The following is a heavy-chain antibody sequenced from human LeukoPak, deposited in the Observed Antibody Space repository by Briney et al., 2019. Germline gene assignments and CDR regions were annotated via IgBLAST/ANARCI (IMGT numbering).Heavy chain of an antibody. D-gene: IGHD5-18*01. CDR1: GGSFSGYY. CDR3: ASIQLWSTAFDY. CDR2: INHSGST. Sequence: PSETLSLTCAVYGGSFSGYYWSWIRQPPGKGLEWIGEINHSGSTNYNPSLKSRVTISVDTSKNQFSLKLSSVTAADTAVYYCASIQLWSTAFDYWGQGTLVTVSS. J-gene: IGHJ4*02. V-gene: IGHV4-34*01.